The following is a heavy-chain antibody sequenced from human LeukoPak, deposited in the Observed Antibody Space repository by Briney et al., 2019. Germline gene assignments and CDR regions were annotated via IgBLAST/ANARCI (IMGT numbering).Heavy chain of an antibody. CDR3: ARDISATVTYSWFDP. D-gene: IGHD4-17*01. V-gene: IGHV4-39*07. Sequence: SETLSLTCTVSGGSISSSSYYWGWIRQPPGKGLEWIGSIYYSGSTYYNPSLKSRVTISVDTSKNQFSLKLSSVTAADTAVYYCARDISATVTYSWFDPWGQGTLVTVSS. CDR2: IYYSGST. J-gene: IGHJ5*02. CDR1: GGSISSSSYY.